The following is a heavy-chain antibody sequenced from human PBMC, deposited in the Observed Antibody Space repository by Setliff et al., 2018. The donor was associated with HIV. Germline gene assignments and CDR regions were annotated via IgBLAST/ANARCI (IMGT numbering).Heavy chain of an antibody. CDR3: ASRPITYYDILTGYYYFDY. V-gene: IGHV1-69*13. J-gene: IGHJ4*03. CDR1: GGTFSSYA. CDR2: IIPIFGTA. Sequence: SVKVSCKASGGTFSSYAISWVRQAPGQGLEWMGGIIPIFGTANYAQKFQGRVTITADESTSTAYMELSSLRSEDTAVYYCASRPITYYDILTGYYYFDYWVPETLLVTVSS. D-gene: IGHD3-9*01.